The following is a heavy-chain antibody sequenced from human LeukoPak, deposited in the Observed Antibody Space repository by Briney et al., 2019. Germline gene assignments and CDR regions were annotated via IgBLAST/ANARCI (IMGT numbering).Heavy chain of an antibody. D-gene: IGHD2-15*01. CDR1: GFIFSGSW. CDR3: TTDTWYSAGH. Sequence: GGSLRLSCTASGFIFSGSWMAWIRQAPGKGLEWVAIIKKDGSEKYYVDSMKGRFTISRDNAENSLFLQMNSLRAEDTAIYYCTTDTWYSAGHWGQGTLVTVSS. V-gene: IGHV3-7*03. J-gene: IGHJ4*02. CDR2: IKKDGSEK.